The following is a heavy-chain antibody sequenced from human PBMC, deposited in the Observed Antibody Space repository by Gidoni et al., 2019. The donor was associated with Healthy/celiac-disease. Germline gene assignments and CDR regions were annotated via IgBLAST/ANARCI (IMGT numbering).Heavy chain of an antibody. Sequence: QVQLVASGGGVVQPGRSLRLSWAASGFTVGSYTMHWVRQDPVKGLGWLAVISYDGNHKFYANAVKGRFTISIDNSKNTLYLQMNSLRTEDTAVSYCAIPAGSGWSRPIDYCGQGTLVTVSS. CDR2: ISYDGNHK. CDR1: GFTVGSYT. D-gene: IGHD6-19*01. CDR3: AIPAGSGWSRPIDY. V-gene: IGHV3-30-3*01. J-gene: IGHJ4*02.